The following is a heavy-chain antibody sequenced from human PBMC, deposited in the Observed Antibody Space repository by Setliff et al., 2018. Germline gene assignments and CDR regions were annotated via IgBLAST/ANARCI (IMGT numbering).Heavy chain of an antibody. V-gene: IGHV4-38-2*01. Sequence: SETLSLTCAVSGYSISSGHYWGWIRQPPGKGLEWIGSIFHSGSTDYNPSLKSRVTISVDTSKNQFSLKLSSVTAADTAVYYCARGLVDTPMAPFDYWGQGTLVTVSS. CDR2: IFHSGST. J-gene: IGHJ4*02. CDR1: GYSISSGHY. CDR3: ARGLVDTPMAPFDY. D-gene: IGHD5-18*01.